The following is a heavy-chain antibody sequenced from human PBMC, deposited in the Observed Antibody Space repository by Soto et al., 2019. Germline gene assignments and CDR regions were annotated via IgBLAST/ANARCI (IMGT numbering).Heavy chain of an antibody. J-gene: IGHJ4*02. D-gene: IGHD1-20*01. CDR2: IIPIFGTS. CDR1: GGTFSSYT. V-gene: IGHV1-69*13. Sequence: GASVKVSCKASGGTFSSYTMSWVRQAPGQGLEWMGGIIPIFGTSNYAQKFQGRITVTADESTSTAYMELSSLSSEDTAVYYCASIMPNREYFDSWGQGTLVTVSS. CDR3: ASIMPNREYFDS.